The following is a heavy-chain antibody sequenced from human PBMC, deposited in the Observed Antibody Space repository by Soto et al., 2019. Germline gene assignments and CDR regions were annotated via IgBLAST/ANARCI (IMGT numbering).Heavy chain of an antibody. D-gene: IGHD2-21*01. J-gene: IGHJ4*02. CDR1: GYTFNSHG. CDR3: ARLENAVVIPSEVDY. V-gene: IGHV1-18*04. CDR2: INTDTGAV. Sequence: ASVKVSCKTSGYTFNSHGICWVRQAPGQGLEWMGWINTDTGAVNYAQKFDDRVTMTRDTFTTTAYLELRSLRSDDTAVYYCARLENAVVIPSEVDYWGQGTLVTVS.